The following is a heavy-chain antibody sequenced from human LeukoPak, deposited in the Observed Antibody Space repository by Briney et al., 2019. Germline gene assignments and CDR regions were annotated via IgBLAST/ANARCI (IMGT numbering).Heavy chain of an antibody. V-gene: IGHV3-23*01. CDR1: GFTFSSYA. Sequence: GGSLRLSCAASGFTFSSYAMSWGRQGPGKGLEWGSAISGSGGSTYYADSVKGRFTISRGNSKNTLYLQMNSLRAEDTAVYYCAKDLLWFGEWFAFDIWGQGTMVTVSS. J-gene: IGHJ3*02. D-gene: IGHD3-10*01. CDR2: ISGSGGST. CDR3: AKDLLWFGEWFAFDI.